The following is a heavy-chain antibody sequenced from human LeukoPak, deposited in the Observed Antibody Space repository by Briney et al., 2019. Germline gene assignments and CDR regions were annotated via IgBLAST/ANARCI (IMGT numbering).Heavy chain of an antibody. CDR2: ISSSGSTI. CDR3: ARNYYGSGSYGYYYYYYMDV. Sequence: GGSLRLSCAASGFTFSSYEMNWVRQAPGRGLEWVSYISSSGSTIYYADSVKGRFTISRDNAKNSLYLQMNSLRAEDTAVYYCARNYYGSGSYGYYYYYYMDVWGKGTTVTVSS. J-gene: IGHJ6*03. D-gene: IGHD3-10*01. CDR1: GFTFSSYE. V-gene: IGHV3-48*03.